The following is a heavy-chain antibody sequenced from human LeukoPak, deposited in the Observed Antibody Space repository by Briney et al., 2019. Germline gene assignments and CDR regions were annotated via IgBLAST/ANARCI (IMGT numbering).Heavy chain of an antibody. D-gene: IGHD3-10*01. Sequence: SETLSLTCAVYGGSFSGYYWSWIRQPPGKGLEWIGEINHSGSTNYNPSLKSRVTISVDTSKNQFSLKLSSVTAADTAVYYCARGKGKMVRGVTKASYYYYYGMDVWGQGTTVTVSS. CDR1: GGSFSGYY. CDR3: ARGKGKMVRGVTKASYYYYYGMDV. J-gene: IGHJ6*02. CDR2: INHSGST. V-gene: IGHV4-34*01.